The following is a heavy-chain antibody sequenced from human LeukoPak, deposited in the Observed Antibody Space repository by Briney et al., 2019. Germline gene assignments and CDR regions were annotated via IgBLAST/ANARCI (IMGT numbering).Heavy chain of an antibody. CDR2: INPNSGGT. D-gene: IGHD5-12*01. V-gene: IGHV1-2*02. CDR1: GYTFTGSY. CDR3: ARGIVATIGAFDI. Sequence: ASVKVSCKASGYTFTGSYMQWVRQAPGQGLEWMGWINPNSGGTNYAQKFQGRVTMTRDTSISTAYMELSRLRSDDTAVYYCARGIVATIGAFDIWGQGTIVTVSS. J-gene: IGHJ3*02.